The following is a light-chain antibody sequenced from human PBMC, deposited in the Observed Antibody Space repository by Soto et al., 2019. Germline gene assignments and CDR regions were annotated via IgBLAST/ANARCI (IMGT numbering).Light chain of an antibody. CDR3: SSYTSTNPYV. V-gene: IGLV2-14*01. J-gene: IGLJ1*01. CDR1: RTDIGGYNF. CDR2: EVT. Sequence: QSVVTQPASVSGSPGQSITISCIGTRTDIGGYNFVSWFQQHPGKAPKLIIFEVTNRPSGVSNRFSGSKSGNTASLTISGLQPADEANYYCSSYTSTNPYVFGSGTKVTVL.